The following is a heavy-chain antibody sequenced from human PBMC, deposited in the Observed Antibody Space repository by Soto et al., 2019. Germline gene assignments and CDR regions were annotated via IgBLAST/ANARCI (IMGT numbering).Heavy chain of an antibody. CDR2: INHSGST. Sequence: QVQLQQWGAGLLKPSETLSLTCAVYGGSFSGYYWTWIRQPPGKGLEWIGEINHSGSTNYNPSLKSRVTISVDTSKNQFSLKLSSVTAADTAVYYCARGYGRHFDYWCQGTLVTVSS. V-gene: IGHV4-34*01. CDR3: ARGYGRHFDY. J-gene: IGHJ4*02. D-gene: IGHD3-10*01. CDR1: GGSFSGYY.